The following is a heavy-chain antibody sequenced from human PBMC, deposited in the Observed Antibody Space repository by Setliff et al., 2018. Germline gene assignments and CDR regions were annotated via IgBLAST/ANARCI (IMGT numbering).Heavy chain of an antibody. D-gene: IGHD3-16*01. CDR3: ARTTGYRLEGDFDY. J-gene: IGHJ4*02. Sequence: PWGSLRLSCAASGFTLSNYYMTWIRQAPGKGLEWISYIHDSGNPTYYADSVKGRFTVSRDNAKNSLYLQMTSLRAEDTAIYYCARTTGYRLEGDFDYWGQGTLVTVSS. V-gene: IGHV3-11*01. CDR1: GFTLSNYY. CDR2: IHDSGNPT.